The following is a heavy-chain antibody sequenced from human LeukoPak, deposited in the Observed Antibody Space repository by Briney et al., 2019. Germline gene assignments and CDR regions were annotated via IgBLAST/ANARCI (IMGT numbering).Heavy chain of an antibody. V-gene: IGHV3-20*04. CDR1: RFTFDDYG. J-gene: IGHJ3*02. CDR3: ARDLYGSGKGAFDI. D-gene: IGHD3-10*01. CDR2: INWNGGST. Sequence: GGSLRLSCAASRFTFDDYGMSWIRQAPGKGLEWVSSINWNGGSTGYADSVKGRFTISRDNAKNSLYLQMNSLRAEDTALYYCARDLYGSGKGAFDIWGQGTMVTVSS.